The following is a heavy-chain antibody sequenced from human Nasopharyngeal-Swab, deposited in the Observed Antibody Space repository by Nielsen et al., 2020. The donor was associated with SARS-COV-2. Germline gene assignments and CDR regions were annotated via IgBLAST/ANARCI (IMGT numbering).Heavy chain of an antibody. D-gene: IGHD4-11*01. J-gene: IGHJ4*02. CDR1: GFTFSSYD. Sequence: GESLKISCAASGFTFSSYDMHWVRQATGKGLEWVSAIGTAGDTYYPGSVKGRFTISRDNARNSLYLQMNSLRVEDTALYYCIKGRADYSNPSFDNWGQGTLVIVSS. V-gene: IGHV3-13*01. CDR2: IGTAGDT. CDR3: IKGRADYSNPSFDN.